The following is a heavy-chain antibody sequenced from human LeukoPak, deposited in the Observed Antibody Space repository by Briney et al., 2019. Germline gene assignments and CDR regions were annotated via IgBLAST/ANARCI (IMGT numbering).Heavy chain of an antibody. CDR3: ARDRYYDATGQVDY. Sequence: SETLSLTCAVYGASFSGYYWSWIRQPPGKGLEWIGEINHSGSTNYNPSLKSRVTISVDTSKNQFSLKLSSVTAADTAVYYCARDRYYDATGQVDYWGQGTLVTVSS. CDR1: GASFSGYY. D-gene: IGHD3-22*01. V-gene: IGHV4-34*01. CDR2: INHSGST. J-gene: IGHJ4*02.